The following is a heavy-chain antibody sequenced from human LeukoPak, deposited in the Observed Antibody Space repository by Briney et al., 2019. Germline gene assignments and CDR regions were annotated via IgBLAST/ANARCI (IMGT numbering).Heavy chain of an antibody. V-gene: IGHV4-59*01. CDR2: IYYSGST. J-gene: IGHJ4*02. CDR3: ARGLRLGELSHTPGLDY. Sequence: PSETLSLTCTVSGGSISSYYWSWIRQPPGKGLEWIGYIYYSGSTNYNPSLKSRVTISVDTSKNQFSLKLSSVTAADTAVYYCARGLRLGELSHTPGLDYWGQGTLVTVSS. CDR1: GGSISSYY. D-gene: IGHD3-16*02.